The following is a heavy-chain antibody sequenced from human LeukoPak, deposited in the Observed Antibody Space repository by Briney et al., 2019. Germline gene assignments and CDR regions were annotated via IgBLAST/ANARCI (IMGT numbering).Heavy chain of an antibody. CDR2: ISSSGSTI. V-gene: IGHV3-11*01. D-gene: IGHD6-19*01. CDR3: ARTQWLNYYYYYYMDV. J-gene: IGHJ6*03. Sequence: GGSLRLSCAASGFTFSDYYMSWIRQAPGKGLEWVSYISSSGSTIYYADSVKGRFTISRDNAKNSLYLQMNNLRAEDTAVYYCARTQWLNYYYYYYMDVWGKGTTVTISS. CDR1: GFTFSDYY.